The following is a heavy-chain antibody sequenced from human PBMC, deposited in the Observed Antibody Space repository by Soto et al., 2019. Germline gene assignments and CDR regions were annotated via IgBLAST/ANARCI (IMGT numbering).Heavy chain of an antibody. J-gene: IGHJ4*02. V-gene: IGHV3-23*01. CDR3: AKDRWPYDFWSGTTFDY. D-gene: IGHD3-3*01. CDR2: ISGSGGST. CDR1: GFTFSSYA. Sequence: GGSLRLSCAASGFTFSSYAMSWVRQAPGKGLEWVSAISGSGGSTYYADSVKGRFTISRDNSKNTLYLQMNSLRAEDTAVYYCAKDRWPYDFWSGTTFDYWGQGTLVTVSS.